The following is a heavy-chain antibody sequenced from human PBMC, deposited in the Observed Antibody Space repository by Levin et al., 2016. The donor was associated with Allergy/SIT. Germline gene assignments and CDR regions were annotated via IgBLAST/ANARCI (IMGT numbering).Heavy chain of an antibody. D-gene: IGHD3-22*01. CDR2: IKTKTDGGTT. V-gene: IGHV3-15*01. J-gene: IGHJ6*02. CDR1: GFTFGNAW. CDR3: ATLRITMTVVTDV. Sequence: GESLKISCAASGFTFGNAWMNWVRQAPGKGLEWVGRIKTKTDGGTTDYAAPVKGRFVISRDDSKNMLYLYMNSLKTEDTAIYYCATLRITMTVVTDVWGQGTTVTVSS.